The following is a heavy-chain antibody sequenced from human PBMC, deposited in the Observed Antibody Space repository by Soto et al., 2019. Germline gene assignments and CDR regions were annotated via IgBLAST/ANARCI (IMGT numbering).Heavy chain of an antibody. CDR3: ARVTPGNNLYYFYGLDV. CDR2: ISYEGSNT. D-gene: IGHD1-1*01. V-gene: IGHV3-30-3*01. CDR1: GFTFGTYA. Sequence: GGSLRLSCVASGFTFGTYAIHWVRLAPGKGLQWVALISYEGSNTYYADSVKGRFTVPRDNSKNTLYLQMNSLRPEDTGVYYCARVTPGNNLYYFYGLDVWGQGTSVTVSS. J-gene: IGHJ6*02.